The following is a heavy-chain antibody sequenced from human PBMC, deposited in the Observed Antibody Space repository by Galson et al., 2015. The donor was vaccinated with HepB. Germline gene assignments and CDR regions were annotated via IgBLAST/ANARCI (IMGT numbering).Heavy chain of an antibody. Sequence: PVRLSCSATGFTFKNYGIHWVRQAPGKGLEWVAIIFYDGSTKYYADNVRGRFTISRHNSKNTLYLQMNSLRAEDTALYYCERDADTNTQDSKFDYWGQGSLVTVSS. V-gene: IGHV3-33*01. CDR2: IFYDGSTK. CDR1: GFTFKNYG. CDR3: ERDADTNTQDSKFDY. J-gene: IGHJ4*02. D-gene: IGHD3-22*01.